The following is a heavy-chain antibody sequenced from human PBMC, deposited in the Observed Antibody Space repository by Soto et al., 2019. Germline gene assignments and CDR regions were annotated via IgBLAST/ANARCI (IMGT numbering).Heavy chain of an antibody. CDR2: INPGSGGT. J-gene: IGHJ5*02. V-gene: IGHV1-2*02. CDR1: GYTFSDRN. Sequence: GASVKVSCKASGYTFSDRNMHWVRQAPGQGLEWMAWINPGSGGTDYAQKFQGRVTMTRDTSISTAYMELSSLTSDDTAVYYCARGVGSSWFDAWGQGTLVTVSS. D-gene: IGHD6-25*01. CDR3: ARGVGSSWFDA.